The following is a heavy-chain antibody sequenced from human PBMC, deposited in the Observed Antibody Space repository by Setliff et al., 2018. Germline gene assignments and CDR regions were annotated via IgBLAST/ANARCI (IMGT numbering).Heavy chain of an antibody. J-gene: IGHJ6*03. Sequence: GGSLRLSCAASGFTFSDYYMSWIHQAPGKGLEWVSYIGSSGSTIYYADSVKGRFTISRDNSVNTLYLQMNSLRPGDTAVYFCAKDRLDKSYCSYMDVWGKGTTVTVSS. CDR1: GFTFSDYY. D-gene: IGHD3-9*01. CDR2: IGSSGSTI. V-gene: IGHV3-11*04. CDR3: AKDRLDKSYCSYMDV.